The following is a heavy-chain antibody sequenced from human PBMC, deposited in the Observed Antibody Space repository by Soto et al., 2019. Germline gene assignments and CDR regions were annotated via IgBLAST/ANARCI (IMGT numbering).Heavy chain of an antibody. CDR3: ARELLYEVVVSNYYYYGMDV. D-gene: IGHD3-22*01. Sequence: PGGSLRLSCVASVFTFSEYYLSWIRQSPGKRLEWLSYISGSGHNIHYVDSVKGRFTISRDNSKNTLYLQMNSLRAEDTAVYYCARELLYEVVVSNYYYYGMDVWGQGTTVTVSS. V-gene: IGHV3-11*04. CDR1: VFTFSEYY. CDR2: ISGSGHNI. J-gene: IGHJ6*02.